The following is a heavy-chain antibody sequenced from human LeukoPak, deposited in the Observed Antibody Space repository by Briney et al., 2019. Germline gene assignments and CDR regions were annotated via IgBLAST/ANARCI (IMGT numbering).Heavy chain of an antibody. J-gene: IGHJ5*02. CDR2: IIPIFGTA. V-gene: IGHV1-69*05. CDR3: ARDFWSGYYMGNWFDP. D-gene: IGHD3-3*01. CDR1: GGTFSSYA. Sequence: PEASAKVSCKASGGTFSSYAISWVRQAPGQGLEWMGGIIPIFGTANYAQKLQGRVTMTTDTSTSTAYKELRSLRSDDTAVYYCARDFWSGYYMGNWFDPWGQGTLVTVSS.